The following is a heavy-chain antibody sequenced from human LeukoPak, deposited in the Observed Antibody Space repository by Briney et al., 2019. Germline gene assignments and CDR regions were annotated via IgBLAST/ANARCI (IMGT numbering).Heavy chain of an antibody. CDR2: IYHNGST. CDR1: GYSISSGYY. J-gene: IGHJ4*02. D-gene: IGHD6-19*01. CDR3: ARGSIAVAGIDY. Sequence: KPSETLSLTCAVSGYSISSGYYWGWIRQPPGKGLEWIGSIYHNGSTYYNPSLKSRVTISVDTSKNQFSLKLSSGTAADTAVYYCARGSIAVAGIDYWGQGTLVTVSS. V-gene: IGHV4-38-2*01.